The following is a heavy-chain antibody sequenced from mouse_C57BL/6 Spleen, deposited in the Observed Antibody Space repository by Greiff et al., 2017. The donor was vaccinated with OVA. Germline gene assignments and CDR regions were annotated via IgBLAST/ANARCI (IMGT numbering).Heavy chain of an antibody. D-gene: IGHD1-1*01. Sequence: VQLQQPGAELVKPGASVKMSCKASGYTFTSYWITWVKQRPGQGLEWIGDIYPGSGSTNYNEKFKSKATLTVDTSSSTAYMQLSSLTSEDSAVYYCARTALHDGSSHWYFDVWGTGTTVTVSS. CDR3: ARTALHDGSSHWYFDV. V-gene: IGHV1-55*01. CDR2: IYPGSGST. J-gene: IGHJ1*03. CDR1: GYTFTSYW.